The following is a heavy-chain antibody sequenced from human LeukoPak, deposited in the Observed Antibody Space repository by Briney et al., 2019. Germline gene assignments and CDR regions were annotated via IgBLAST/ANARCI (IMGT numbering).Heavy chain of an antibody. V-gene: IGHV3-33*01. Sequence: GGSLRLSCAASGFTFSSYGMHWVGQAPGKGLAWVAVIWYDGSNKYYADSVKGRFTISRDNSKNTLYLQMNSLRAEDTAVYYCAREGGDYGSFDYWGQGTLVTVSS. CDR1: GFTFSSYG. J-gene: IGHJ4*02. CDR3: AREGGDYGSFDY. D-gene: IGHD4/OR15-4a*01. CDR2: IWYDGSNK.